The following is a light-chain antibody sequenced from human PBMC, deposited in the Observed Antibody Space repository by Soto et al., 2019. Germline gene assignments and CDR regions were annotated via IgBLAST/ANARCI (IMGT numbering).Light chain of an antibody. J-gene: IGLJ1*01. Sequence: QSALTQPASVSGSPGQSITISCTGTSSDVGNYNLVSWYQQHPGKAPKLMIYEGSKRPSGVSNRFSGSKSGNTASLTISGLQAEDEADYYCCSYAGSSLYVFGTGTKLTVL. CDR2: EGS. CDR1: SSDVGNYNL. V-gene: IGLV2-23*01. CDR3: CSYAGSSLYV.